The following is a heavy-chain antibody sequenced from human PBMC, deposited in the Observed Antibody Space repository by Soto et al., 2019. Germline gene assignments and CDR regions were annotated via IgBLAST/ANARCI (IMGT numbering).Heavy chain of an antibody. V-gene: IGHV4-59*01. CDR3: ARDPTRLYYFDS. Sequence: TLSLTCTVSGGSISSYYWSWIRQPPGKGLEWIGYIYYSGSTNYNPSLKSRVTISVDTSKNQFSLILSSVTAADTAVYYCARDPTRLYYFDSWGQGTLVTVSS. D-gene: IGHD4-17*01. CDR2: IYYSGST. J-gene: IGHJ4*02. CDR1: GGSISSYY.